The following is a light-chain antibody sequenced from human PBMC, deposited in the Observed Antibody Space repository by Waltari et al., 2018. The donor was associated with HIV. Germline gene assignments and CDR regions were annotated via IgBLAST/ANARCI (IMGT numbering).Light chain of an antibody. V-gene: IGLV1-47*01. J-gene: IGLJ3*02. CDR2: RNN. CDR1: SSNIGSNY. Sequence: QSVLNQPPSASGTPGQRVTISCSGSSSNIGSNYVYWYQQFPGTAPKLLIYRNNQRPSGIPARFSGSNSGDTAALTISGTQAVDEAHYYCQAWDSSSAVVFGGGTKLTVL. CDR3: QAWDSSSAVV.